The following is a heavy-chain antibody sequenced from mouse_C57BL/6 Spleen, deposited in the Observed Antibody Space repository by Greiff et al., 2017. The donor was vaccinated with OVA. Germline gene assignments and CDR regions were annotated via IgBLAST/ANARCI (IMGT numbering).Heavy chain of an antibody. CDR2: IDPSDSYT. J-gene: IGHJ4*01. V-gene: IGHV1-69*01. CDR1: GYTFTSYW. D-gene: IGHD2-3*01. Sequence: QVHVKQPGAELVMPGASVKLSCKASGYTFTSYWMHWVKQRPGQGLEWIGEIDPSDSYTNYNQKFKGKSTLTVDKSSSTAYMQLSSLTSEDSAVYYCARRGGYYYYAMDYWGQGTSVTVSS. CDR3: ARRGGYYYYAMDY.